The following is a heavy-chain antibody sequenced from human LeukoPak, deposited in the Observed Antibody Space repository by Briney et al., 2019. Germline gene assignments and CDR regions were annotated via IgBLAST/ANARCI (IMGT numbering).Heavy chain of an antibody. V-gene: IGHV4-61*01. J-gene: IGHJ6*02. CDR3: ARDRRDGMDV. Sequence: SETLSLTCTVSGVSVSSGSYYWSWIRQPPGKGLEWIGYIYYSGSTNYNPSLKSRVTISVDTSKNQFSLKLSSVTAADTAVYYCARDRRDGMDVWGQGTTVTVSS. CDR2: IYYSGST. CDR1: GVSVSSGSYY.